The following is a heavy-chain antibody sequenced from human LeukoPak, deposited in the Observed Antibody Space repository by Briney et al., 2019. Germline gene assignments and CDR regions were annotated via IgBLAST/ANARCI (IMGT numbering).Heavy chain of an antibody. J-gene: IGHJ4*02. Sequence: GGSLRLSCAASGFTFSSNAMNWVRQAPGKGLDWVSVISVSDGSTYYADSVKGRFTISRDNSKNTLYLQMNGLRAEDTAIYYCSKAMTASTYYFDSWGQGTLVTVSS. CDR2: ISVSDGST. CDR1: GFTFSSNA. CDR3: SKAMTASTYYFDS. D-gene: IGHD2-21*02. V-gene: IGHV3-23*01.